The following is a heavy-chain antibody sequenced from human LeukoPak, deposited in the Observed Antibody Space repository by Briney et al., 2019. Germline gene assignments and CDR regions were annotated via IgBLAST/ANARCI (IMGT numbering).Heavy chain of an antibody. CDR3: ARMDDYYDSSGLDY. D-gene: IGHD3-22*01. CDR1: GGPISRYH. CDR2: IYYSGST. Sequence: PSEPLSLPRTDAGGPISRYHWSWIRQPPGKRLEWIGYIYYSGSTNYNPSLKSRVTISVDTSKNQFSLKLSSVTAADTAVYYCARMDDYYDSSGLDYWGQGTLVTVSA. J-gene: IGHJ4*02. V-gene: IGHV4-59*01.